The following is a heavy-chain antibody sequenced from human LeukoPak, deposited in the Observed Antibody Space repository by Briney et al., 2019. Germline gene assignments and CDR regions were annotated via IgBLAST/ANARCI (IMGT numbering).Heavy chain of an antibody. J-gene: IGHJ4*02. V-gene: IGHV3-21*01. Sequence: PGGSLRLSCAASGFTFSSYSMNWVRQAPGKGLGWVSSISSSSSYIYYADSVKGRFTISRDNAKNSLYLQMNSLRAEDTAVYYCARDGGYCSSTSCYYGIDYWGQGTLVTVSS. D-gene: IGHD2-2*01. CDR3: ARDGGYCSSTSCYYGIDY. CDR1: GFTFSSYS. CDR2: ISSSSSYI.